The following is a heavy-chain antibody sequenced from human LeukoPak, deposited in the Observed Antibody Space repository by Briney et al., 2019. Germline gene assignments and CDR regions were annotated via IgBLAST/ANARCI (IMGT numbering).Heavy chain of an antibody. J-gene: IGHJ4*02. CDR2: IYYSGST. D-gene: IGHD5-18*01. CDR3: ARGSGCSDGSVRLFDY. V-gene: IGHV4-59*01. Sequence: PSQTLSLTCTVSGGSISSYYWSWIRQPPGKGLEWIGYIYYSGSTNYNPSLKSRVTISVDTSENQFSLKLSSVTAADTAVYYCARGSGCSDGSVRLFDYWGQGTLVTVSS. CDR1: GGSISSYY.